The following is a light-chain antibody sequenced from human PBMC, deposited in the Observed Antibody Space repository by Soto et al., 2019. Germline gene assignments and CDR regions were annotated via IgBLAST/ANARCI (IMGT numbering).Light chain of an antibody. J-gene: IGKJ2*01. CDR2: WAS. CDR1: QSVLYDSNDKNY. V-gene: IGKV4-1*01. Sequence: DIVMTQSPDSLALSLGEGATINCKSSQSVLYDSNDKNYLAWYQQKPGQPPKLLIAWASIREYGVPDRFSGSGSGTDFTLTITSLQAEDVAVYYCQQYYSTPFTFAQGTKLEI. CDR3: QQYYSTPFT.